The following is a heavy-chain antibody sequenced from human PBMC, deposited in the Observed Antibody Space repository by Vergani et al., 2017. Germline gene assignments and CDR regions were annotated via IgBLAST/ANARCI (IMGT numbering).Heavy chain of an antibody. J-gene: IGHJ3*02. CDR1: GYTFTSYA. CDR3: ARYCSSTSCYDAFDI. D-gene: IGHD2-2*01. V-gene: IGHV1-3*04. Sequence: QVQLVQSGAEVKKPGASVKVSCKASGYTFTSYAMHWVRQAPGQRLEWMGWINTGNGNTKYSQKFQGRVTITMDTAASTAYMELSSLRSEDTAVYYCARYCSSTSCYDAFDIWGQGTMVTVSS. CDR2: INTGNGNT.